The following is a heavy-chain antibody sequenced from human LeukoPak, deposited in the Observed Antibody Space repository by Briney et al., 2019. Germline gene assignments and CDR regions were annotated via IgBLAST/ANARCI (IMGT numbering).Heavy chain of an antibody. V-gene: IGHV3-7*01. CDR1: GFIFTNFF. J-gene: IGHJ4*02. D-gene: IGHD3-3*01. CDR3: ATDRGWRTSGYYLYYFEY. CDR2: IKHDGSEK. Sequence: GGSLRLSCAASGFIFTNFFMSWVRQAPGKGLEWVASIKHDGSEKYYVNSVRGRFTISRDNTKNLLYLQMSSLRAEDTAVYYCATDRGWRTSGYYLYYFEYWGQGTLVTFSS.